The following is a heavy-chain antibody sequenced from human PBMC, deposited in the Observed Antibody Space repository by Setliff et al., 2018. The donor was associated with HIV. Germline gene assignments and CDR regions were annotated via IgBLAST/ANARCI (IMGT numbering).Heavy chain of an antibody. V-gene: IGHV4-59*11. J-gene: IGHJ4*02. CDR3: ARRPIKGFGPFDS. Sequence: PSETLSLTCTVSGGSISSHYWTWIRQPPGKGLEWIGYTYYTGSTNYNPSLNSRVAIFLDTSKNQFSLRMSSVTSADTAVYYCARRPIKGFGPFDSWGPGTLVTVSS. CDR2: TYYTGST. D-gene: IGHD3-10*01. CDR1: GGSISSHY.